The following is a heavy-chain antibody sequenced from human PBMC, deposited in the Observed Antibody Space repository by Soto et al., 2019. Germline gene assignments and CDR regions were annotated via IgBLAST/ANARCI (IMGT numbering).Heavy chain of an antibody. CDR2: IYYSGST. V-gene: IGHV4-39*01. CDR3: ARHGGKDFWSGYSYYYYYRDV. CDR1: GGSISSSSYY. Sequence: SETLSLTCTVSGGSISSSSYYWGWIRQPPGKGLEWIGSIYYSGSTYYNPSLKSRVTISVDTSKNQFSLKLSSVTAADTAVYYCARHGGKDFWSGYSYYYYYRDVWGKGTTVTVSS. D-gene: IGHD3-3*01. J-gene: IGHJ6*03.